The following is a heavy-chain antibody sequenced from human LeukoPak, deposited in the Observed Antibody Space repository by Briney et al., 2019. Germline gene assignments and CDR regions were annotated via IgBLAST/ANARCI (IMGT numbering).Heavy chain of an antibody. CDR3: ARHGDCGGDCHTYGDY. D-gene: IGHD2-21*02. J-gene: IGHJ4*02. CDR2: IYPGDSDT. Sequence: GESLKISCKGSGYSFTSYWIGWVRHMPGKGLEWMGIIYPGDSDTRYSPSFQGQVTISADKSISTAYLQWSSLKASDTAMYYCARHGDCGGDCHTYGDYWGQGTLVTVSS. V-gene: IGHV5-51*01. CDR1: GYSFTSYW.